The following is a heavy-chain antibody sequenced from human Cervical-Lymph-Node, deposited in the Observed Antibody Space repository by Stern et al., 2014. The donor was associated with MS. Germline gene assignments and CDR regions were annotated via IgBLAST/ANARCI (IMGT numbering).Heavy chain of an antibody. J-gene: IGHJ4*02. Sequence: EVQLLESGGGLVKPGGSLRLSCAGSGFTFSDHTMNWVRQAPGKGLEWVSSISSRGKKIFYADSLKGRFTISRDNARNSVYLQMNSLRAEDTAVYYCARERPGGSSIFWGQGTLVIVSS. CDR2: ISSRGKKI. CDR3: ARERPGGSSIF. D-gene: IGHD3-16*01. CDR1: GFTFSDHT. V-gene: IGHV3-21*01.